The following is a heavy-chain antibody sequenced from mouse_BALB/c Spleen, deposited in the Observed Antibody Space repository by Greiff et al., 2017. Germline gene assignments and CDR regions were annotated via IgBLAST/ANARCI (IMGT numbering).Heavy chain of an antibody. V-gene: IGHV1S22*01. CDR3: TNGDYYAMDY. J-gene: IGHJ4*01. D-gene: IGHD1-2*01. CDR1: GYTFTSYW. Sequence: LQQPGSELVRPGASVNLSCKASGYTFTSYWMHWVKQRPGQGLEWIGNIYPGSGSTNYDEKFKSKATLTVDTSSSTAYMQLSSLTSEDSAVYYCTNGDYYAMDYWGQGTSVTVSS. CDR2: IYPGSGST.